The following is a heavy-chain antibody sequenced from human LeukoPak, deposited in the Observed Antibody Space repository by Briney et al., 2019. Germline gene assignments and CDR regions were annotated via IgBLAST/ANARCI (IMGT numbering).Heavy chain of an antibody. D-gene: IGHD4-23*01. J-gene: IGHJ4*02. CDR2: IASDGSST. V-gene: IGHV3-74*01. Sequence: GSLRLSCAASGFMFSSNWMSWVRQAPGKGLVWVSRIASDGSSTTYADSVKGRFSISRDNAKNTLYLQMNSLRVEDTAVYYCARGRPHGNDYWGQGTLVTVSS. CDR3: ARGRPHGNDY. CDR1: GFMFSSNW.